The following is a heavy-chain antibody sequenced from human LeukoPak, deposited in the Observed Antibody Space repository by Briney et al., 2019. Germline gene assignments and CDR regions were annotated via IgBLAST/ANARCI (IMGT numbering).Heavy chain of an antibody. J-gene: IGHJ4*02. CDR2: IWYDGSNK. CDR3: AKDYGSSPYGYFDY. V-gene: IGHV3-33*06. CDR1: GFTFSSYG. D-gene: IGHD3-10*01. Sequence: GRSLRLSCAASGFTFSSYGMHWVRQAPGKGLEWVAVIWYDGSNKYYADSVKGRFTISRDNSKNTLYLQMNSLRAEDTAVYYCAKDYGSSPYGYFDYWGQGTLVTVSS.